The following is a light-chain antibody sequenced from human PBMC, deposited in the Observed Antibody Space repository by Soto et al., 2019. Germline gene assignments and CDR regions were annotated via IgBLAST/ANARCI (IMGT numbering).Light chain of an antibody. Sequence: DIQMTQSPSSLSASVGDRVTITCRASQSISSYLNWYQQKPGKAPKLLIYAASSLQSGVPSRFSGSGSGTDFHLTIRSLQPEDFATYYCQKRYSTPLTFGQGTKVEIK. CDR2: AAS. CDR1: QSISSY. CDR3: QKRYSTPLT. J-gene: IGKJ1*01. V-gene: IGKV1-39*01.